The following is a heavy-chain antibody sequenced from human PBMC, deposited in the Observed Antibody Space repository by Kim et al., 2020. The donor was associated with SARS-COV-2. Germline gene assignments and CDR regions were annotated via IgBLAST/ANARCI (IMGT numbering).Heavy chain of an antibody. J-gene: IGHJ4*02. V-gene: IGHV3-23*01. Sequence: TFYADTVKGRFTISRDNSMNTLYLQMSGLRAEDTAVYYCAKRWAGYYYDYWGQGTLVTVSS. D-gene: IGHD3-3*01. CDR3: AKRWAGYYYDY. CDR2: T.